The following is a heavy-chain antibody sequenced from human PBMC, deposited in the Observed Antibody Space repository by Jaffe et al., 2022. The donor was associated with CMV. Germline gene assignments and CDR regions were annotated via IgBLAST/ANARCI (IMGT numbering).Heavy chain of an antibody. Sequence: QVQLVQSGAEVKKPGASVKVSCKASGYTFTTYGISWLRQAPGQGLEWMGWISGYNGNTNYAQNFQGRVTMTTDTSTRTAYVELRSLRSDDTAVYYCARDPGVARGVILDYWGQGTLVTVSS. CDR1: GYTFTTYG. V-gene: IGHV1-18*01. CDR3: ARDPGVARGVILDY. J-gene: IGHJ4*02. D-gene: IGHD3-10*01. CDR2: ISGYNGNT.